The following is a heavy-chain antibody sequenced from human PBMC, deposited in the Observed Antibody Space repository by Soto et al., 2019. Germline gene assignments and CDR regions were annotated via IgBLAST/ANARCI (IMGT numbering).Heavy chain of an antibody. D-gene: IGHD1-26*01. V-gene: IGHV3-23*01. CDR2: ISASGGAT. CDR3: AKDVEGGSLFRGAFDY. J-gene: IGHJ4*02. Sequence: EVELLESGGGLVQPGGSLRLSCVASRFTFTSYAMSWVRLAPGKGLEWVAAISASGGATIHADSVKGRLTISRDNSKNTLYLQMNSLRAEDTAVYYCAKDVEGGSLFRGAFDYWGQGTQVTVSS. CDR1: RFTFTSYA.